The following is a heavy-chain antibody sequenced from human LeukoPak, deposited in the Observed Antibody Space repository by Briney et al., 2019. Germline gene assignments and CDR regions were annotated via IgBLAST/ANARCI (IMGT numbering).Heavy chain of an antibody. J-gene: IGHJ4*02. D-gene: IGHD3-22*01. CDR2: IHTNGST. CDR3: ARDRYYYDSSGHYRLDY. V-gene: IGHV4-4*07. CDR1: GGSISSYY. Sequence: SETLSLTCTVSGGSISSYYWAWIRQPPGKGLEWIGRIHTNGSTNYNPSLKSRVTMSGDTSKNQFSLKLNSVTAADTAVYYCARDRYYYDSSGHYRLDYWGQGTLVTVSS.